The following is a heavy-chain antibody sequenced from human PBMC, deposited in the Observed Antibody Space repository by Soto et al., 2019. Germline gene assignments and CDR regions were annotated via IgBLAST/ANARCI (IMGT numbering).Heavy chain of an antibody. D-gene: IGHD5-12*01. Sequence: EVQQLESGGGLVQPGGSLRLSCAASGLTFSAYPMSWVRQAPGKGLEWVSSISGSGDRTYYADSVKGRFTISRDNSKNTLYLQVNSLRVEVTAVYFCPFGWGGGHEGYWGQGTLVTVSS. CDR2: ISGSGDRT. CDR1: GLTFSAYP. J-gene: IGHJ4*02. V-gene: IGHV3-23*01. CDR3: PFGWGGGHEGY.